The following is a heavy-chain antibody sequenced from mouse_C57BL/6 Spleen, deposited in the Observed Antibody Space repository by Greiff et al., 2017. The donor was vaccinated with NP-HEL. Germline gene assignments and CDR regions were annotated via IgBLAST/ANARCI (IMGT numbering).Heavy chain of an antibody. D-gene: IGHD4-1*02. J-gene: IGHJ3*01. CDR1: GYSFTDYN. Sequence: IQLQQSGPELVKPGASVKISCKASGYSFTDYNMNWVKQSNGKSLEWIGVINPNYGTTSYNQKFKGKATLTVDQSSSTAYMQLNSLTSEDSAVYFCSINRDGVFAYWGQGTLVTVSA. V-gene: IGHV1-39*01. CDR3: SINRDGVFAY. CDR2: INPNYGTT.